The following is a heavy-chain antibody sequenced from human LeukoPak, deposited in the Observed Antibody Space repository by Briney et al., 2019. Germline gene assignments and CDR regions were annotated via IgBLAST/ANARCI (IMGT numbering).Heavy chain of an antibody. CDR1: RFTFSNYA. CDR2: ISGSGGST. J-gene: IGHJ4*02. Sequence: GGSLRLSCAASRFTFSNYAMNWVRQAPGKGLEWVSAISGSGGSTYYVGSVKGRFTISRDNSKNTLYLQMNSLRAEDTAVYYCAKVPRGAGTSSGYWGQGTLVTVSS. CDR3: AKVPRGAGTSSGY. D-gene: IGHD3-3*01. V-gene: IGHV3-23*01.